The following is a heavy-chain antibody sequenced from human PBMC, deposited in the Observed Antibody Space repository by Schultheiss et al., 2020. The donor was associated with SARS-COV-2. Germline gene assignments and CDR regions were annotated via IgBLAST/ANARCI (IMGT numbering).Heavy chain of an antibody. CDR3: AKDPGYSGSGSYSYWFDP. CDR2: ISGSGGSP. V-gene: IGHV3-23*01. Sequence: GGSLRLSCAASGFTFSSYAMSWVRQAPGKGLEWVSAISGSGGSPYYADSVKGRFTISRDNSKNTLYLQMNSLRAEDTAIYYCAKDPGYSGSGSYSYWFDPWGQGTLVTVSS. D-gene: IGHD3-10*01. J-gene: IGHJ5*02. CDR1: GFTFSSYA.